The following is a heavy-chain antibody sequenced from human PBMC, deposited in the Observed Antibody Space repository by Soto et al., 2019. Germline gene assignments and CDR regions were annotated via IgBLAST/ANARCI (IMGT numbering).Heavy chain of an antibody. CDR2: IYSSGTT. CDR3: AKEGSGGSNWFDP. J-gene: IGHJ5*02. D-gene: IGHD1-26*01. V-gene: IGHV4-4*07. CDR1: GDSIKNSY. Sequence: PSYTLSLTCAVSGDSIKNSYWSGILQPAGKGLEWIGRIYSSGTTNLNPSLKTRVTMSADTSKNQLSLKLRSVTAADTAVYYCAKEGSGGSNWFDPWGPGTQVTVSS.